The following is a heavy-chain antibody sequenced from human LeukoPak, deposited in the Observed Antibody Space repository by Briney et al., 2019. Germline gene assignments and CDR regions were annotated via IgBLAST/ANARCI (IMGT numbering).Heavy chain of an antibody. Sequence: SGPTLVNPTQTLTLTCTFSGFSLSASGVGVGWIRQPPGKALEWLALIYWDNDKRYSPSLKSRLTVTKGPSKNQVVLTMTNMDPVDTATYYCAHRASGSYFNEHNWFDPWGQGTLVTVSS. CDR2: IYWDNDK. CDR3: AHRASGSYFNEHNWFDP. V-gene: IGHV2-5*02. D-gene: IGHD3-10*01. J-gene: IGHJ5*02. CDR1: GFSLSASGVG.